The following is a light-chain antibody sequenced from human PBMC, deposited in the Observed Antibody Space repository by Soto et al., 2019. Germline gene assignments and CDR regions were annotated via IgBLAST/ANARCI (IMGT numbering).Light chain of an antibody. CDR3: GTWDSSLSAGV. J-gene: IGLJ3*02. CDR2: DNN. V-gene: IGLV1-51*01. CDR1: SSNIGSNY. Sequence: QPVLTQPPSVSAAPGQKVTISCSGSSSNIGSNYVSWYQQLPGTAPKLLICDNNKRPSGIPDRFSGSKSGTSATLGITGLQTGDEADYYCGTWDSSLSAGVFGGGTQLTVL.